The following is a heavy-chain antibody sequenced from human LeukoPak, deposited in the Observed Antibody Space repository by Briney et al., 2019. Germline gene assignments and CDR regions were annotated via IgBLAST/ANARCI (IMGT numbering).Heavy chain of an antibody. V-gene: IGHV4-61*08. CDR2: IYYSGST. D-gene: IGHD3-10*01. Sequence: PSETLSLTCAVSGGSISSGGYSWSWIRQPPGKGLEWIGYIYYSGSTNYNPSLKSRVTIPVDTSKNQFSLKLSSVTAADTAVYYCARRGMYSVRGVTVWFDPWGQGTLVTVSS. J-gene: IGHJ5*02. CDR1: GGSISSGGYS. CDR3: ARRGMYSVRGVTVWFDP.